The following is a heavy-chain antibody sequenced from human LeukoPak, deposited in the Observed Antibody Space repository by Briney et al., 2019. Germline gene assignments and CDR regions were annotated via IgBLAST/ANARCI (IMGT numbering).Heavy chain of an antibody. CDR2: IYYSGST. Sequence: SETLSLTRTVSGGSISSSSYYWGWIRQPPGKGLEWIGSIYYSGSTYYNPSLKSRVTISVDTSKNQFSLKLSSVTAADTAVYYCARSTPISTMVRGVIAKSFDYWGQGTLVTVSS. V-gene: IGHV4-39*01. CDR3: ARSTPISTMVRGVIAKSFDY. D-gene: IGHD3-10*01. J-gene: IGHJ4*02. CDR1: GGSISSSSYY.